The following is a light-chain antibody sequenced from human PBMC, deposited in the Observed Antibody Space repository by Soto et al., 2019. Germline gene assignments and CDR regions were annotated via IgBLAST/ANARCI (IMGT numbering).Light chain of an antibody. V-gene: IGKV3D-15*01. CDR1: QSISRT. Sequence: EIVFTQSPDTLSVSPGERATLSCRASQSISRTLAWYQQKSGQPPRLLIYDASTRATGFPARFSGSGSGTEFTLKIRSMKSEDFAVYYCKKYNNWPLTVGGGNKVDIK. J-gene: IGKJ4*01. CDR3: KKYNNWPLT. CDR2: DAS.